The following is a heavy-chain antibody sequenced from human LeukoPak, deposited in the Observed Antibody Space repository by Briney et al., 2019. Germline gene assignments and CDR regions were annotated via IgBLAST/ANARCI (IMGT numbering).Heavy chain of an antibody. CDR1: GFTFSSYA. V-gene: IGHV3-30*04. CDR2: ISYDGSNK. CDR3: AREPEGYSSGWSPFDY. D-gene: IGHD6-19*01. J-gene: IGHJ4*02. Sequence: GGSLRLSCAASGFTFSSYAMLWVRQAPGKGLEWVAVISYDGSNKYYADSVKGRFTISRVNSTNTLYLQMNSLRAEDTAVYYCAREPEGYSSGWSPFDYWGQGTLVTVSS.